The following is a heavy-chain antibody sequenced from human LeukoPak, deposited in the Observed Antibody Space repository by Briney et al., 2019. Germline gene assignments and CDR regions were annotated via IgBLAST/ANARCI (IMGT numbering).Heavy chain of an antibody. CDR1: GYTFTGYY. V-gene: IGHV1-2*02. J-gene: IGHJ4*02. CDR3: ARDPASITMIVVAPRYFDY. D-gene: IGHD3-22*01. Sequence: ASVKVSCKASGYTFTGYYMHWVRQAPGPGLEWMGWINPNSGGTNNAQKFQGRVTMTRDTSISTAYMELSSLRSEDTAVYYCARDPASITMIVVAPRYFDYWGQGTLVTVSS. CDR2: INPNSGGT.